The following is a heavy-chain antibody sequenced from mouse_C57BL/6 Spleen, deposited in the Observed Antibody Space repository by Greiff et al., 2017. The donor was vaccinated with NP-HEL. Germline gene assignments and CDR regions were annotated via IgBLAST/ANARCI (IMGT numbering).Heavy chain of an antibody. CDR2: INYDGSST. CDR1: GFTFSDYY. CDR3: AREGYRGAMDY. V-gene: IGHV5-16*01. Sequence: EVQRVESEGGLVQPGSSLKLSCTASGFTFSDYYMAWVRQVPEKGLEWVAHINYDGSSTYYLDSLKSRFIISRDNAKNILYLQMSSLKSEDTATYYCAREGYRGAMDYWGQGTSVTVSS. D-gene: IGHD2-12*01. J-gene: IGHJ4*01.